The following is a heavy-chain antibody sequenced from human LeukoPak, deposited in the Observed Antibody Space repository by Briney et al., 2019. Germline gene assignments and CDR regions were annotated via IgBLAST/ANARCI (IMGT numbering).Heavy chain of an antibody. CDR1: GLTFSSYS. V-gene: IGHV3-21*01. D-gene: IGHD3-9*01. CDR3: ARESGGALRYPYYFDY. J-gene: IGHJ4*02. Sequence: GGSLRLSCAASGLTFSSYSMNWVRQAPGKGLEWVSSISSSSSYIYYADSVKGRFTIPRDNAKNSLYLQMNSLRAEDTAVYYCARESGGALRYPYYFDYWGQGTLVTVSS. CDR2: ISSSSSYI.